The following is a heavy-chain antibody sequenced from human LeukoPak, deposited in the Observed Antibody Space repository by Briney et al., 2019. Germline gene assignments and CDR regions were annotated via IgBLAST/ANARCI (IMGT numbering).Heavy chain of an antibody. CDR2: ISAYNGNT. J-gene: IGHJ4*02. Sequence: ASVKVSCKASGYTFTSYGISWVRQAPGQGLEWMGWISAYNGNTNYAQKLQGRVTMTTDTSTSTAYMELRSLRSDDTAVYYCARGYCSSTSSYTGDYWGQGTLVTVSS. CDR1: GYTFTSYG. V-gene: IGHV1-18*01. D-gene: IGHD2-2*02. CDR3: ARGYCSSTSSYTGDY.